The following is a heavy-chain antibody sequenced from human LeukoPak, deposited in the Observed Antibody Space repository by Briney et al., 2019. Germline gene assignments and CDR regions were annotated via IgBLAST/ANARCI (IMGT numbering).Heavy chain of an antibody. CDR1: GYTFTSYG. Sequence: ASVKVSCKASGYTFTSYGISWVRQAPGQGLEWMGWISTYNGNTNYAQKLQGRVTMTTDTPTTTAYMELRSLRSDDTAVYYCARVYGSGSFIDYWGQGTLVTVSS. CDR2: ISTYNGNT. D-gene: IGHD3-10*01. CDR3: ARVYGSGSFIDY. V-gene: IGHV1-18*01. J-gene: IGHJ4*02.